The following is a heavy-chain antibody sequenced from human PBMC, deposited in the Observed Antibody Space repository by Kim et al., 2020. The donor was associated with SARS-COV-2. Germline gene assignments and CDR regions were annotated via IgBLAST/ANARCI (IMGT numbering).Heavy chain of an antibody. Sequence: GGSLRRSCAASGFTFSNFGMNWVRQAPGKGLEWVSPISGYSSYIFYADSVKGRFTISRDNAKNSLFLQMNSLRAEDTAVYYCARDYYDTSVHYRGPVHY. CDR2: ISGYSSYI. CDR3: ARDYYDTSVHYRGPVHY. CDR1: GFTFSNFG. V-gene: IGHV3-21*01. J-gene: IGHJ6*01. D-gene: IGHD3-22*01.